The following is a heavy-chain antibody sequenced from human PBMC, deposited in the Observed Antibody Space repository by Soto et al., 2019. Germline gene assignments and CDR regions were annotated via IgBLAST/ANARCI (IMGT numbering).Heavy chain of an antibody. CDR3: ARLTRGLDAFDI. Sequence: ASVKVSCKASGYTFTSYAMHWVRQAPGQRLEWMGWINAGNGNTKYSQKFQGRVTITRDTSASTAYMELSSLRSEDTAVYYCARLTRGLDAFDIWGQGTMVTVSS. D-gene: IGHD1-1*01. CDR2: INAGNGNT. J-gene: IGHJ3*02. CDR1: GYTFTSYA. V-gene: IGHV1-3*01.